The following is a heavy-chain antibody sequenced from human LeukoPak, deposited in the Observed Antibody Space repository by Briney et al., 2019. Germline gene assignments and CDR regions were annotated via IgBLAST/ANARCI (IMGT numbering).Heavy chain of an antibody. D-gene: IGHD1-1*01. V-gene: IGHV4-30-2*01. J-gene: IGHJ3*02. Sequence: PSETLSLTCAVSGGSISSGGYSWSWIRQPPGKGLEWIGYIYHSGSTYYNPSLKSRVTISVDRSKNQFSLKLSSVTAADTAVHYCARATDDFDAFDIWGQGTMVTV. CDR2: IYHSGST. CDR3: ARATDDFDAFDI. CDR1: GGSISSGGYS.